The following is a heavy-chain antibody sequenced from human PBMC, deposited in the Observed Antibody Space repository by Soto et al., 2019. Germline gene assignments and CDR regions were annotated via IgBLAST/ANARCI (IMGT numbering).Heavy chain of an antibody. D-gene: IGHD5-12*01. CDR2: IKSDGTRR. CDR1: GFSFSSYW. CDR3: GTSEEMAAITLN. J-gene: IGHJ4*02. V-gene: IGHV3-74*01. Sequence: SLRLSCAASGFSFSSYWMHWVRQVPGKGLVWVSRIKSDGTRRDYAESVKGRFTISRDNAKNTLYLRMISLRVEDTAVYYCGTSEEMAAITLNWGKGSRVTV.